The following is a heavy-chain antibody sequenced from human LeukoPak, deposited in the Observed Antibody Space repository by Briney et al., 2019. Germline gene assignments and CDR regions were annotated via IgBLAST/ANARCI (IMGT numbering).Heavy chain of an antibody. D-gene: IGHD3-10*01. V-gene: IGHV4-59*08. J-gene: IGHJ4*02. CDR1: GGSISSYY. CDR3: ARSAYYYGSGSYSPVLDY. CDR2: IYYSGST. Sequence: SETLSLTCTVSGGSISSYYWSWIRQPPGKGLEWIGYIYYSGSTNYDPSLKSRVTISVDTSKNQFSLKLSSVTAADTAVYYCARSAYYYGSGSYSPVLDYWGQGTLVTVSS.